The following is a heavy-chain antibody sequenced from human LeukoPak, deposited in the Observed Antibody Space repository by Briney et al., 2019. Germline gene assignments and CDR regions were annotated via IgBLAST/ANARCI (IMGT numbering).Heavy chain of an antibody. D-gene: IGHD2-15*01. CDR3: ATGVPVCSGGSCYALDY. CDR1: GYTLTELS. V-gene: IGHV1-24*01. Sequence: ASVKVSCKVSGYTLTELSMHWVRQAPGKGLEWMGGFDPEDGETIYAQKFQGRATMTEDTSTDTAYMELSSLRSEDTAVYYCATGVPVCSGGSCYALDYWGQGTLVTVSS. J-gene: IGHJ4*02. CDR2: FDPEDGET.